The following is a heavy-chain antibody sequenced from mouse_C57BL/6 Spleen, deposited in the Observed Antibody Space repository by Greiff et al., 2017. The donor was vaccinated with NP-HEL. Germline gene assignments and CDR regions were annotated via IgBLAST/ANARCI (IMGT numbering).Heavy chain of an antibody. V-gene: IGHV3-6*01. Sequence: VQLKESGPGLVKPSQSLSLTCSVTGYSITSGYYWNWIRQFPGNKLEWMGYISYDGSNNYNPSLKNRISITRDTSKNQFFLKLNSVTTEDTATYYCARDPWFAYWGQGTLVTVSA. CDR2: ISYDGSN. J-gene: IGHJ3*01. CDR3: ARDPWFAY. CDR1: GYSITSGYY.